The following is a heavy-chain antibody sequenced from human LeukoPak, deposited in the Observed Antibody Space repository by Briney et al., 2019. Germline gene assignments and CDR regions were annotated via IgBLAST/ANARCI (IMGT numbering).Heavy chain of an antibody. CDR1: GFTFSSYS. D-gene: IGHD3-3*01. CDR3: ARGITIFGVVKN. V-gene: IGHV3-21*01. CDR2: ISSSSSYI. Sequence: PEGSLRLSCAASGFTFSSYSMNWVRQAPGKGLEWVSSISSSSSYIYYADSVKGRFTISRDNAKNSLYLQMNSLRAEDTAVYYCARGITIFGVVKNWGQGTLVTVSS. J-gene: IGHJ4*02.